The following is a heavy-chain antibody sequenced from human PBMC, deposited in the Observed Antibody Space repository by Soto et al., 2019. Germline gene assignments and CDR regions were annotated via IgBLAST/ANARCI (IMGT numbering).Heavy chain of an antibody. CDR3: AGDQSSVVVVAATLDY. J-gene: IGHJ4*02. CDR2: IIPILGIA. D-gene: IGHD2-15*01. V-gene: IGHV1-69*04. CDR1: GGTFSSYT. Sequence: SVKVSCKASGGTFSSYTISWVRQAPGQGLEWMGRIIPILGIANYAQKFQGRVTITADKSTSTAYMELSSLRSEDTAVYYCAGDQSSVVVVAATLDYWGQGTLVTVSS.